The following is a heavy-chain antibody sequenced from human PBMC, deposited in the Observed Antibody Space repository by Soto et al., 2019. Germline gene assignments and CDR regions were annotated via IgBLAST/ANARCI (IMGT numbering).Heavy chain of an antibody. J-gene: IGHJ5*02. V-gene: IGHV4-59*08. CDR1: GGSISSYY. CDR2: IYYSGST. Sequence: PSETLSLTCTVSGGSISSYYWSWIRQPPGKGLEWIGYIYYSGSTNYNPSLKSRVTISVDTSKNQFSLKLSSVTAADTAVYYCARLPDFWSGLNWFDPWGQGTLVTVSS. D-gene: IGHD3-3*01. CDR3: ARLPDFWSGLNWFDP.